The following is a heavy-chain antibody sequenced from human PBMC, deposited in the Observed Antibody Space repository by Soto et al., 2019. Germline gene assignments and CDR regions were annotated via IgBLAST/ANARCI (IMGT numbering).Heavy chain of an antibody. J-gene: IGHJ3*02. CDR2: IKPDGSEK. V-gene: IGHV3-7*01. CDR1: AFTLSGYW. Sequence: EVQLVESGGGLVQPGGSLRLSCEASAFTLSGYWMSWVRQAPGKGLEWVANIKPDGSEKYYVDSVKGRFTISRDNTKNSLYLQMSTLRPEDTAIYYCARDYEFGFDIWGQGTLVTVSS. D-gene: IGHD3-22*01. CDR3: ARDYEFGFDI.